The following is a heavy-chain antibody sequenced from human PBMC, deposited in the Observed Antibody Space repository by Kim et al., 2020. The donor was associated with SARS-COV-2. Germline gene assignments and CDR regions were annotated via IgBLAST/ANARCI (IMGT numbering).Heavy chain of an antibody. CDR2: ISYDGSNK. CDR1: GFTFSSYG. Sequence: GGSLRLSCAASGFTFSSYGMHWVRQAPGKGLEWVAVISYDGSNKYYADSVKGRFTISRDNSKNTLYLQMNSLRAEDTAVYYCAKVIGYCSSTSCSPSYGMDVWGQGTTVTVSS. V-gene: IGHV3-30*18. J-gene: IGHJ6*02. CDR3: AKVIGYCSSTSCSPSYGMDV. D-gene: IGHD2-2*03.